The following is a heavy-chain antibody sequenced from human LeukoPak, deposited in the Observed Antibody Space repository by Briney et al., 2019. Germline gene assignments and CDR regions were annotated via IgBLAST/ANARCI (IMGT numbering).Heavy chain of an antibody. CDR1: GFTFSSYS. CDR3: ARAVTKSFDY. J-gene: IGHJ4*02. V-gene: IGHV3-74*01. CDR2: INSDGSST. Sequence: GGSLRLSCAASGFTFSSYSMNWVRQAPGKGLVWVSRINSDGSSTSYADSVKGRFTISRDNAKSTLYLQMNSLRAEDTAVYYCARAVTKSFDYWGQGTLVTVSS. D-gene: IGHD4-17*01.